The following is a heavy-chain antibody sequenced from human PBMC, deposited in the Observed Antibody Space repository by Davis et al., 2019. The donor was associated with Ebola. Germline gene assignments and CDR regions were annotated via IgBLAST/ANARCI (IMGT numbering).Heavy chain of an antibody. Sequence: SETLSLTCTVSGGSITSYYWSWIRQPPGKGLEWIGYVFYTGGTNYNPSLKSRITISMDTSKNQFSLKLSSVIAADTAVYYCARGSTMVRGVIINYYYYGMDVWGKGTTVTVSS. D-gene: IGHD3-10*01. CDR1: GGSITSYY. J-gene: IGHJ6*04. CDR3: ARGSTMVRGVIINYYYYGMDV. CDR2: VFYTGGT. V-gene: IGHV4-59*01.